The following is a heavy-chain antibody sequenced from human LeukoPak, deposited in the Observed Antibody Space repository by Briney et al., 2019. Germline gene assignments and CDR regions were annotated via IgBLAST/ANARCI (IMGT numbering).Heavy chain of an antibody. CDR1: GFTSSTYW. Sequence: GGSLRLSCATSGFTSSTYWMSWVRQAPGKGLEWVSAISGSGGSTYYADSVKGRFTISRDNSKNTLYLQMNSLKTEDTAVYYCTTDGYDILTGYLDYWGQGTLVTVSS. CDR2: ISGSGGST. CDR3: TTDGYDILTGYLDY. D-gene: IGHD3-9*01. V-gene: IGHV3-23*01. J-gene: IGHJ4*02.